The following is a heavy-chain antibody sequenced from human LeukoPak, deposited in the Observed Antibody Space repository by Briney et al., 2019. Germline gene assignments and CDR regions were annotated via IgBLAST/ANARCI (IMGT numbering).Heavy chain of an antibody. D-gene: IGHD6-19*01. J-gene: IGHJ4*02. CDR2: INPGDSDT. CDR1: GYSFTSYW. V-gene: IGHV5-51*01. CDR3: ARRIGSGWYDY. Sequence: GESLKISCKGSGYSFTSYWSGWGRQMAGKGLEWLGIINPGDSDTRYSLSFQCQVTTTADKSLSPANLQWSSLKASDTAMYYCARRIGSGWYDYWGQGTLVTVSS.